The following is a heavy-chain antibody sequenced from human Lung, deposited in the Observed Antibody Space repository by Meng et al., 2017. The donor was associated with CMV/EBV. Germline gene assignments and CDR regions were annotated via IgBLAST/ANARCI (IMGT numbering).Heavy chain of an antibody. J-gene: IGHJ4*02. D-gene: IGHD2-21*02. CDR2: ITNGKNYI. V-gene: IGHV3-21*01. CDR1: GFTFRSYS. Sequence: GESLKIPCSASGFTFRSYSMSWVRQAPGKGLEWVSSITNGKNYIYYADSVKGRFTISRDNDKNSLYLQMNSLRAEDTAVYYCARDWGLRPADIDYWGQGTLVTVSS. CDR3: ARDWGLRPADIDY.